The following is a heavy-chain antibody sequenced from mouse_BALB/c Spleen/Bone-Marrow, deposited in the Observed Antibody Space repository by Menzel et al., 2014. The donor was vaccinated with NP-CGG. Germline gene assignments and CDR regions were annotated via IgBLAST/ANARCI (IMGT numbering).Heavy chain of an antibody. CDR1: GYTFTSYY. V-gene: IGHV1S81*02. CDR2: INPSNGGT. CDR3: SRNIYEYWYFEV. J-gene: IGHJ1*01. D-gene: IGHD1-1*01. Sequence: QVQLKEFGAELVKPGASVKLSCKASGYTFTSYYMYWVKQRPGQGLEWIGEINPSNGGTNFNEKFKSKATLTVDKSSNTAFVQLSSLASDNSAVYHLSRNIYEYWYFEVGGAGTTVTVAS.